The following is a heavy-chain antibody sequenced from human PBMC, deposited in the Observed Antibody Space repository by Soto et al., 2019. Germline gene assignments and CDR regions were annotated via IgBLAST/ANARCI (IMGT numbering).Heavy chain of an antibody. CDR1: GYTSTSYD. J-gene: IGHJ4*02. CDR3: AREPPGDHYYFDY. CDR2: MHPNSGNT. Sequence: QVQLVQSGAEVKKPGASVKVSCKASGYTSTSYDINWVRQAAGQGLEWMGWMHPNSGNTGYAQKFQGRVTMTRDTSKTTAYMELSSLRSEDTSVYYCAREPPGDHYYFDYWGEGTLVTFSS. V-gene: IGHV1-8*01. D-gene: IGHD2-21*02.